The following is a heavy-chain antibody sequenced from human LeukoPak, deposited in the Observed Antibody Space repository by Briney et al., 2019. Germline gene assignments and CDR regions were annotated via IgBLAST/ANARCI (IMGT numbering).Heavy chain of an antibody. CDR2: IYSGGST. V-gene: IGHV3-66*01. J-gene: IGHJ4*02. CDR3: AREEPYYYDSSGYI. CDR1: GFTFSTYP. Sequence: GGSLRLSCLASGFTFSTYPMSWVRQAPGKGLEWVSVIYSGGSTYYADSVKGRFTTSRDNSKNTLYLQMNSLRAEDTAVYYCAREEPYYYDSSGYIWGQGTLVTVSS. D-gene: IGHD3-22*01.